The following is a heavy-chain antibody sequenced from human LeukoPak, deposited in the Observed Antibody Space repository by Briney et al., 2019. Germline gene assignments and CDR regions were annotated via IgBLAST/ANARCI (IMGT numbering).Heavy chain of an antibody. V-gene: IGHV3-74*01. CDR1: GFTFTNYW. J-gene: IGHJ4*02. CDR2: INSDGGST. CDR3: ARADTSGYAVFDY. D-gene: IGHD3-22*01. Sequence: QSGGSLRLSCAASGFTFTNYWMHWVRQAPGEGLMWVSRINSDGGSTSYADSVKGRFTISRDNAKNTLYLQMNSLGAEDTAVYYCARADTSGYAVFDYWGQGALVTVYS.